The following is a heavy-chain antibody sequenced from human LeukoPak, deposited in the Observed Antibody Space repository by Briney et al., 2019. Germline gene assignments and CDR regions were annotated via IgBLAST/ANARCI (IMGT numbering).Heavy chain of an antibody. Sequence: GGSLRLSCAASGFTFSSYAMSWVRQAPGKGLEWVSGISGSGGSTYYADSVRGRFTISRDNSKNRLYLQMNSLRAEDTAVYYCAKRPRGNYLDPFDYWGQGTLVTVSS. D-gene: IGHD3-10*01. J-gene: IGHJ4*02. CDR2: ISGSGGST. V-gene: IGHV3-23*01. CDR1: GFTFSSYA. CDR3: AKRPRGNYLDPFDY.